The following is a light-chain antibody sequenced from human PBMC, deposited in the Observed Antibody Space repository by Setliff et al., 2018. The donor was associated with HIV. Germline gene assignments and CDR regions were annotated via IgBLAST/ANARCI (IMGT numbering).Light chain of an antibody. CDR3: QTADLTGTYV. V-gene: IGLV3-25*03. CDR1: ELTTQY. CDR2: KDI. J-gene: IGLJ1*01. Sequence: SYELTQPPSVSVSPGQTARITCSGDELTTQYAYWYQQKPGQAPLLVIYKDIERPSGIPERFSGSSSGTTATLTISGVQAEDEGDYYCQTADLTGTYVFGTGTKVTVL.